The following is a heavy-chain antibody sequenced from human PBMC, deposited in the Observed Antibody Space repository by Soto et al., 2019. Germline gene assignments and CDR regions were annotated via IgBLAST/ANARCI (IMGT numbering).Heavy chain of an antibody. J-gene: IGHJ4*02. V-gene: IGHV3-23*01. CDR2: ISGSGGST. CDR3: AKDQRWEYGFDI. Sequence: GESLRLSCAAYGFTFSSYSMSWVRQPPGKGLEWVSAISGSGGSTYYADSVKGRFTISRDNSKQTVYLEMNSLRAEDTAVYYCAKDQRWEYGFDIWGQGTLVTVSS. CDR1: GFTFSSYS. D-gene: IGHD1-26*01.